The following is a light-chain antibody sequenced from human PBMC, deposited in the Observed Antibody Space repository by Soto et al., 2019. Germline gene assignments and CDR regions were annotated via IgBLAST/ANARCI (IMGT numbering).Light chain of an antibody. Sequence: EIVLTQSPATLSLSPGEIATLSCRASQSVSSYLAWYQQKPCQAPRLLIYDASNRATGIPARFSGSGSGTDFTLTISSLEPEYFAVYYCQQRSNWPITFGQGTLLEIK. J-gene: IGKJ5*01. CDR2: DAS. CDR3: QQRSNWPIT. V-gene: IGKV3-11*01. CDR1: QSVSSY.